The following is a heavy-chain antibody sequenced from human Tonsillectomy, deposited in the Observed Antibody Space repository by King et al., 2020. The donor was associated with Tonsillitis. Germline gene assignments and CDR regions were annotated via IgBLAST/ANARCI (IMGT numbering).Heavy chain of an antibody. J-gene: IGHJ4*02. D-gene: IGHD4-17*01. V-gene: IGHV2-70*04. Sequence: TLKESGPALVKPTQTLTLTCTFSGFSLSTNGMRVSWIRQPPGKAPEWLARIDWDDDKFYSTSLKTRLTISKGTSNNQVVLTMTNMDPVDTATYYCARSQAGDSAFNYWGPGTLVTVSS. CDR3: ARSQAGDSAFNY. CDR2: IDWDDDK. CDR1: GFSLSTNGMR.